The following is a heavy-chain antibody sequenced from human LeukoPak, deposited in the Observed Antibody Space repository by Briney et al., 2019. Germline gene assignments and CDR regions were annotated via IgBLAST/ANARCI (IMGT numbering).Heavy chain of an antibody. J-gene: IGHJ4*02. CDR3: ARGGGVDILTGFQY. Sequence: SVKVSCKASGGTFTNYAINWVRQAPGQGLEWMGRIIPILDVTNYAQKFQGRVTITADQSTSTAYMELSSLRSEDTAVYFCARGGGVDILTGFQYWGQGTLVTVSS. CDR1: GGTFTNYA. V-gene: IGHV1-69*04. D-gene: IGHD3-9*01. CDR2: IIPILDVT.